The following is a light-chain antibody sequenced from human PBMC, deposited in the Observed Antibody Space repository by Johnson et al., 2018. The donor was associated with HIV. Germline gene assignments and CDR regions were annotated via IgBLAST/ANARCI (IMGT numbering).Light chain of an antibody. V-gene: IGLV1-51*02. CDR1: SSNIGENF. J-gene: IGLJ1*01. CDR3: GTWDSSLRVGF. Sequence: QLVLTQPPSVSAAPGQKVTFSCSGSSSNIGENFVSWYQHLPVTAPKLLIYENNKRPSGIPDRFSGSKSGTSATLGITGLQTGDEADYYCGTWDSSLRVGFFGTGTKVTVL. CDR2: ENN.